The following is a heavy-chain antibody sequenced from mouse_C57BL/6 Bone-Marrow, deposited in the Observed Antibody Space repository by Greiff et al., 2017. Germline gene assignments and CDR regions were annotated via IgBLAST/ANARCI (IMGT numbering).Heavy chain of an antibody. J-gene: IGHJ2*01. D-gene: IGHD1-1*01. CDR1: GYTFTSYW. CDR2: IHPNSGST. CDR3: ARWVYYGSGGY. V-gene: IGHV1-64*01. Sequence: VQLQQPGAELVKPGASVKLSCKASGYTFTSYWMHWVKQRPGQGLEWIGMIHPNSGSTNYNEKFKSKATLTVDKSSSTAYMQLSSLTSEDAAVYCCARWVYYGSGGYGGQGTTLTVSS.